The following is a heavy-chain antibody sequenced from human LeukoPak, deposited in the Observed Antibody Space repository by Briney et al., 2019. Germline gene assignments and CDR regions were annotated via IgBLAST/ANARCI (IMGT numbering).Heavy chain of an antibody. Sequence: ASVKVSCKASGYTFTGYYMHWVRQAPGQGLEWMGWINPNSGGTNYAQKFQGRVTMTRDTSISTAYMELSRLRSEDTAVYYCARGSRRITMVRGVIGYWGQGTLVTVSS. D-gene: IGHD3-10*01. V-gene: IGHV1-2*02. CDR1: GYTFTGYY. CDR3: ARGSRRITMVRGVIGY. CDR2: INPNSGGT. J-gene: IGHJ4*02.